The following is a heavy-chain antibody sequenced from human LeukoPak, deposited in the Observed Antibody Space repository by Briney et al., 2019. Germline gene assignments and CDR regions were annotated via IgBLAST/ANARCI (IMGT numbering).Heavy chain of an antibody. Sequence: GASVKVSCKASGYTFTGYYIHWMRQAPGQGLEWMGWIKPNRGATNVAQKFQGRVTMTRDTSISAAYMELSTLTSDDSAVYYCARGSTTTNEKFPNDYWGQGTLVTVSS. D-gene: IGHD2-2*01. J-gene: IGHJ4*02. V-gene: IGHV1-2*02. CDR1: GYTFTGYY. CDR3: ARGSTTTNEKFPNDY. CDR2: IKPNRGAT.